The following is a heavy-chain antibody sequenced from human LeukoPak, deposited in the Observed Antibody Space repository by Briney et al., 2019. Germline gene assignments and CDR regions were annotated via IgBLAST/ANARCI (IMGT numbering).Heavy chain of an antibody. J-gene: IGHJ4*02. CDR1: GFTFSSCW. CDR2: IKQDGSEK. Sequence: GGSLRLSCAASGFTFSSCWMSWVRQAPGKGLEWVANIKQDGSEKYYVDSVKGRFTISRDNAKNSLYLQMNSLRAEDTAVYYCARESGSVTSEVDFDYWGQGTLVTVSS. D-gene: IGHD4-17*01. V-gene: IGHV3-7*01. CDR3: ARESGSVTSEVDFDY.